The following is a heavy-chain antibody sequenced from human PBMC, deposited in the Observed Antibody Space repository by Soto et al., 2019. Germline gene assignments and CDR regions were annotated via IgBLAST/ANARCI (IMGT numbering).Heavy chain of an antibody. J-gene: IGHJ6*02. CDR2: IYPGDSDT. CDR3: ARQGRGQLVRHYYYYGMDV. CDR1: GYSFTSYW. Sequence: GESLKISCKGSGYSFTSYWIGWVRQMPGKGLEWMGIIYPGDSDTRYSPSFQGQVTISADKSISTAYLQWSSLKASDTAMYYCARQGRGQLVRHYYYYGMDVWGQGTTVTFSS. V-gene: IGHV5-51*01. D-gene: IGHD6-6*01.